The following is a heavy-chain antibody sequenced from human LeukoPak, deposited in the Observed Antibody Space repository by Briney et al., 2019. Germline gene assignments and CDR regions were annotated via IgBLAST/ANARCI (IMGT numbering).Heavy chain of an antibody. V-gene: IGHV3-9*01. Sequence: PGGSLRLSCAASGFTFDDYAMHWVRQAPGKGLEWVSGISWNSGSIGYADSVKGRFTISRDNAKNSLYLQMNSLRAEDTALHYCAKDDSFDYWGQGTLVTVSS. CDR2: ISWNSGSI. CDR1: GFTFDDYA. J-gene: IGHJ4*02. CDR3: AKDDSFDY.